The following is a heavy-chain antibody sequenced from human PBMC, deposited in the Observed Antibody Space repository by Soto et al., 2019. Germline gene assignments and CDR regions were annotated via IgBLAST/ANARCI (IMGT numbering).Heavy chain of an antibody. J-gene: IGHJ5*02. CDR1: GGSISGTTYY. Sequence: SETLSLTCTVSGGSISGTTYYWGWMRQPPGKGLEWIASFFIGGNTYYNPSLKSRVTISVDTSKNQFSLRLSSVTAADTAVYYCARQADGGWFDPWGQGTLVTVSS. D-gene: IGHD3-10*01. V-gene: IGHV4-39*01. CDR3: ARQADGGWFDP. CDR2: FFIGGNT.